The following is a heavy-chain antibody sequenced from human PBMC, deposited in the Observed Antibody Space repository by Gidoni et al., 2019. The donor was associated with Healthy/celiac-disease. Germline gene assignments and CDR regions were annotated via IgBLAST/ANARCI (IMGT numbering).Heavy chain of an antibody. D-gene: IGHD5-12*01. CDR3: ARDLTWVYGSHSGYISSMDV. V-gene: IGHV1-2*02. CDR2: INPNSGGT. J-gene: IGHJ6*02. CDR1: GYTFHGYY. Sequence: QVQLVQSGAEVKKPGASVKVSCKASGYTFHGYYMHGVRQAPGQGREWMGWINPNSGGTNYAQKFQGRVTMTRDTSISTAYMELSRLRSDDTAVYYCARDLTWVYGSHSGYISSMDVWGQGTTVTVSS.